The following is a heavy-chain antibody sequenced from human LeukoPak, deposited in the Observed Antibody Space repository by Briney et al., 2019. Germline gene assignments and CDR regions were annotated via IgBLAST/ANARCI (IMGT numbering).Heavy chain of an antibody. Sequence: SETLSLTCTLSGGSISSYYWSWIRQPAGKGLEWIGRIYTSGNTNYNPSLKSRVTISVDTSKHQFSLKLGSVTAADTAVYYCARDFNGWSLDYWGQGTLVTVSS. D-gene: IGHD2-8*01. CDR1: GGSISSYY. CDR3: ARDFNGWSLDY. V-gene: IGHV4-4*07. J-gene: IGHJ4*02. CDR2: IYTSGNT.